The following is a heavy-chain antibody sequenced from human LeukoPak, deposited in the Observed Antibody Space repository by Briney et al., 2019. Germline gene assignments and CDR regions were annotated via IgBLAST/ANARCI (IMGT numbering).Heavy chain of an antibody. CDR3: ARGGRSYRSSWYPY. CDR1: GGSFSDYY. D-gene: IGHD6-13*01. V-gene: IGHV4-34*01. Sequence: PSETLSLTCAVYGGSFSDYYWTWIRQSPGKRLEWIGEINHSGNTNYSPSLKSRVTISVDKSKSQFSLNLTSVTAADTAVYYCARGGRSYRSSWYPYWGQGNLVIVSS. J-gene: IGHJ1*01. CDR2: INHSGNT.